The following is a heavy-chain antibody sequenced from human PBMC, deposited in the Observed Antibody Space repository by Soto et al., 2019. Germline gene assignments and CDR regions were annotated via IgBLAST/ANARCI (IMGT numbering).Heavy chain of an antibody. CDR2: IHHSGST. V-gene: IGHV4-4*02. J-gene: IGHJ4*02. CDR3: ARSFGWYAIDH. D-gene: IGHD6-19*01. CDR1: SASIISEQR. Sequence: QMQLQESGPGLVKPSETLSLTCAVSSASIISEQRWTWVRQPPGKGLEWIGEIHHSGSTNNNPSLGSRVTMSVDKAKNQFSLNLNSVTAADTAVYYCARSFGWYAIDHWGQGTLVIVSS.